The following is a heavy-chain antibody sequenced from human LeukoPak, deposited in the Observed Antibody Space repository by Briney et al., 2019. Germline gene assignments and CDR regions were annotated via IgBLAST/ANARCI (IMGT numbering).Heavy chain of an antibody. CDR1: GYTFTSYG. D-gene: IGHD1-26*01. J-gene: IGHJ4*02. V-gene: IGHV1-18*01. CDR2: ISAYNGNT. CDR3: ARDSEGATDY. Sequence: ATVTVSCTASGYTFTSYGISWVRQAPGQGLEWMGWISAYNGNTNYAQKLQGRVTMTTDTSTSTAYMELRSLRSDDTAVYYCARDSEGATDYWGQGTLVTVSS.